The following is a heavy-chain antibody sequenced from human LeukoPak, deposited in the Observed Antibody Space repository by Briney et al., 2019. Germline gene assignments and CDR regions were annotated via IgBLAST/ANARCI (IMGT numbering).Heavy chain of an antibody. CDR2: IDYSGNT. V-gene: IGHV4-59*01. J-gene: IGHJ5*02. CDR3: ATSAGTIYTWFDP. CDR1: GFTFRTYA. D-gene: IGHD1-1*01. Sequence: PGGSLRLSCAASGFTFRTYAMSWVRQPPGKGLEWIGYIDYSGNTNYNPSLKSRVTISVDTSKNQLSLKLSSVTAADTAVYYCATSAGTIYTWFDPWGQGTLVTVSS.